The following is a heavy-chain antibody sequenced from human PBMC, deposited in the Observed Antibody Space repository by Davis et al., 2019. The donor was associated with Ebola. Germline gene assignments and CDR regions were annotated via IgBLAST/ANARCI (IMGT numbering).Heavy chain of an antibody. Sequence: GESLKISCKGSGYSFTSYWIGWVRQMPGKGLEWMGIISPGDSDTRYSPSFQGQVTISADKSISTAYLQWSSLKASDTAMYYCARHGKQRSDYYYGMDVWGQGTTVTVSS. V-gene: IGHV5-51*01. J-gene: IGHJ6*02. CDR2: ISPGDSDT. CDR3: ARHGKQRSDYYYGMDV. CDR1: GYSFTSYW. D-gene: IGHD6-25*01.